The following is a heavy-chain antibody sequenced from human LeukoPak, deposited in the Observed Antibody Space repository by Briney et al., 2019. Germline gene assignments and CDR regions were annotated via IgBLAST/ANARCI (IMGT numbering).Heavy chain of an antibody. CDR3: ARGDNYYGSGSYSN. CDR2: IYYSGST. D-gene: IGHD3-10*01. V-gene: IGHV4-59*01. Sequence: SETLSLTCTVSGGSISSSYWSWIRQPPGKGLEWIGYIYYSGSTNYNPSLKSRVTISVDTSKNQFSLKLSSVTAADTAVYYCARGDNYYGSGSYSNWGQGTLVTVSS. CDR1: GGSISSSY. J-gene: IGHJ4*02.